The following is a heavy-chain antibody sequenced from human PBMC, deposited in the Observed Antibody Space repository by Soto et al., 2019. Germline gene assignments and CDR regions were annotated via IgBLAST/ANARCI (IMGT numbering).Heavy chain of an antibody. Sequence: ASVKVSCKASGYTFSNYHIHWARQAPGQGLEWMGIINPSGGSATYAQKFQGRVTMTRDTSTSTVYMELSSLRSEDTAVYYCARDSGPKVFDYWGQGTLVTVSS. CDR1: GYTFSNYH. D-gene: IGHD2-15*01. CDR3: ARDSGPKVFDY. CDR2: INPSGGSA. V-gene: IGHV1-46*01. J-gene: IGHJ4*02.